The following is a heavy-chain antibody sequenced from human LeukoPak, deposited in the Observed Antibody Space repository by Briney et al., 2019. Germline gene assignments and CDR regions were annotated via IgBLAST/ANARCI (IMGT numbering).Heavy chain of an antibody. CDR1: GMMFSSYE. CDR3: ASAMLASDSSGYYTSDYHEH. J-gene: IGHJ4*02. CDR2: ISSSGNTR. V-gene: IGHV3-48*03. D-gene: IGHD3-22*01. Sequence: PGGSLTLSCTASGMMFSSYEMFWVRQAPGKGLQWISYISSSGNTRKYADSVKGRFTISRDNAKKSLQLEMSGLRGDDSAIYYCASAMLASDSSGYYTSDYHEHWGQGTLVSVSS.